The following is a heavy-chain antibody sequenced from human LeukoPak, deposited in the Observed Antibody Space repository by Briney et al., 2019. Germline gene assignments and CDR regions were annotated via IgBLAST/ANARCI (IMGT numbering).Heavy chain of an antibody. J-gene: IGHJ3*02. D-gene: IGHD3-10*01. Sequence: ASVKVSCKASGYTFTGYYMHWVRQAPGQGLEWMGWLNPNSGGTNYAQKFQGWVTMTRDTSISTAYMELSRLRSDDTAVYYCARGVGWFGEPPQQDLGPNDAFDIWGQGTMVTVSS. CDR2: LNPNSGGT. V-gene: IGHV1-2*04. CDR1: GYTFTGYY. CDR3: ARGVGWFGEPPQQDLGPNDAFDI.